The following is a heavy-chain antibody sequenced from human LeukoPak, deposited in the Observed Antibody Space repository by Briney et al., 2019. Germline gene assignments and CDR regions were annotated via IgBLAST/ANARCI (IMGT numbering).Heavy chain of an antibody. Sequence: GGSLRLSCAASGFTSSDHYMDWVRQAPGKGLEWVGRIRSKANRYSTEYAAPVKGRFTILRDDSKNSVYLQMSGLKTEDSAVYYCARGGPYSTSNYWGQGTLVTVSS. V-gene: IGHV3-72*01. J-gene: IGHJ4*02. D-gene: IGHD6-13*01. CDR3: ARGGPYSTSNY. CDR2: IRSKANRYST. CDR1: GFTSSDHY.